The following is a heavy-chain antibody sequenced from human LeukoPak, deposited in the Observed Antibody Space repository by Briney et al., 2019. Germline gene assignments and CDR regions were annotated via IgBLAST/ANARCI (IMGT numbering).Heavy chain of an antibody. Sequence: SETLSLTCIDSGGSVSSDIYHWSWIRQPPGKGLEWIGYIYYSGSTNYNPSLKSRVTISVDTSKNQFSLKLSSVTAADTAVYYCARGVTYYYDSSGYPYDYWGQGTLVTVSS. V-gene: IGHV4-61*01. CDR3: ARGVTYYYDSSGYPYDY. CDR1: GGSVSSDIYH. D-gene: IGHD3-22*01. CDR2: IYYSGST. J-gene: IGHJ4*02.